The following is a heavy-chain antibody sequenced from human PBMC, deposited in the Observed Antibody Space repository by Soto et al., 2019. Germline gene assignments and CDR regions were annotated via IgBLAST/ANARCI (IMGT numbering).Heavy chain of an antibody. V-gene: IGHV4-34*01. CDR1: GGSFSGYY. CDR2: INHSGST. Sequence: SETLSLTCAVYGGSFSGYYWRWIRKPPGKGLEWIGEINHSGSTNYNPSLKSRVTISVDTSKNQFSLKLSSVTAADTAVDYCARGYSSSVMPPYNGFDPWGQGTLVTVSS. D-gene: IGHD6-6*01. J-gene: IGHJ5*02. CDR3: ARGYSSSVMPPYNGFDP.